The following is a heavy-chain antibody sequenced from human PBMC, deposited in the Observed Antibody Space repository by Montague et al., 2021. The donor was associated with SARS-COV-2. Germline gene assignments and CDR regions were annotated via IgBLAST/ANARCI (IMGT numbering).Heavy chain of an antibody. CDR2: IYASGGT. CDR1: GGSISSFY. CDR3: GRGVVAATPVVDY. D-gene: IGHD2-15*01. Sequence: SETLSLTCTVSGGSISSFYCNWIRQPAGKGLEWIGRIYASGGTNXNPSRRSRVTMSVDTSKNQFSLKLNSVTAADTAVYYCGRGVVAATPVVDYWGRGTLVTVSS. V-gene: IGHV4-4*07. J-gene: IGHJ4*02.